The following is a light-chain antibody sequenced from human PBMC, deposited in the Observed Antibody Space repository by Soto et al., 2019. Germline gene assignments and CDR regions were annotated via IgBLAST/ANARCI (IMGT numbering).Light chain of an antibody. CDR2: EVS. CDR3: SSYTSSSTLGV. J-gene: IGLJ2*01. V-gene: IGLV2-14*01. Sequence: QSALTQPASMSGSPGQSITISCTGTSSDVGGYNYVSWYQQHPAKAPKLMIYEVSNRPSGVSNRFSGSKSGNTASLTISGLQAEDEADYYCSSYTSSSTLGVFGGGTKLTVL. CDR1: SSDVGGYNY.